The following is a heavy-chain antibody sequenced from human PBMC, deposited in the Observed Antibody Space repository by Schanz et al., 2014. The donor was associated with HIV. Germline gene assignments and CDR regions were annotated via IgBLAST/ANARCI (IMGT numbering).Heavy chain of an antibody. CDR3: AKGWRGYSISSWVDY. CDR2: ISQHGSKK. CDR1: GFSFSSYG. J-gene: IGHJ4*02. D-gene: IGHD6-6*01. V-gene: IGHV3-30*18. Sequence: QVQLVESGGGVVQPGRSLRLSCAAAGFSFSSYGMHWVRQAPGKGLEGEAVISQHGSKKHYADSVRGRITISRDNSKNTLYLQMNSLRADDTAVYYCAKGWRGYSISSWVDYWGQGSLVTVSS.